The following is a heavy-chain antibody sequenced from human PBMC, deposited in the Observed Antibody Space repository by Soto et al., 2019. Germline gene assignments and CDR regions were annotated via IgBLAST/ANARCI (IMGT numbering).Heavy chain of an antibody. CDR2: IKQDGSEK. CDR3: AREYDPAHFDY. CDR1: GFTFNNYW. J-gene: IGHJ4*02. D-gene: IGHD3-3*01. Sequence: GGSLRLSCAASGFTFNNYWMTWVRQAPGKGLEWVANIKQDGSEKYYVDSVKGRFTISRDNAKNSLYLQMNSLRAEDTAVYYCAREYDPAHFDYWGQGTLVTVS. V-gene: IGHV3-7*05.